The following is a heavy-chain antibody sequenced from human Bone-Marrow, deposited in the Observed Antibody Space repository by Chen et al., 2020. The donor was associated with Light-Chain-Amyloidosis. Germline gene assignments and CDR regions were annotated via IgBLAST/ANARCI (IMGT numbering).Heavy chain of an antibody. Sequence: QVQLQESGPGLVKPSETLSLTCTVSGGSISRYYWSWIRQPPGKGLEWIGYIYYSGGTNYNPSLKSLVTISVDTSKNQFSLKLSSVTAADTAVYYCARARDGYNYEWYFDLWGRVTLVTVSS. CDR1: GGSISRYY. D-gene: IGHD5-12*01. V-gene: IGHV4-59*01. J-gene: IGHJ2*01. CDR3: ARARDGYNYEWYFDL. CDR2: IYYSGGT.